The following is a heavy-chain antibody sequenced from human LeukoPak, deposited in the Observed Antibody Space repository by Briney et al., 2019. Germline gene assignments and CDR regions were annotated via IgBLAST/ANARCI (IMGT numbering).Heavy chain of an antibody. CDR1: GYTFTSYG. V-gene: IGHV1-18*04. D-gene: IGHD3-10*01. Sequence: ASVKVSCKASGYTFTSYGISWVRQAPGQELEWMGWISAYNGNTNYAQKLQGRVTMTTDTSTSTAYMELRSLRSDDTAVYYCARDGMVRGVINRKGPRPSWFDPWGQGTLVTVSS. CDR3: ARDGMVRGVINRKGPRPSWFDP. J-gene: IGHJ5*02. CDR2: ISAYNGNT.